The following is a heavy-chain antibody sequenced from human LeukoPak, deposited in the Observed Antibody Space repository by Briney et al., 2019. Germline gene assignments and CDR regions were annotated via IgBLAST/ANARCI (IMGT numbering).Heavy chain of an antibody. CDR2: INTNTGNP. CDR3: ARDYHDSSGYHYRDY. V-gene: IGHV7-4-1*02. D-gene: IGHD3-22*01. J-gene: IGHJ4*02. Sequence: ASVKVSCKASGYTFINYAMNWVRQAPGQGLEWMGWINTNTGNPTYALDFTGRFVFSLDTSVSTAYLQISNLKAEDTAVYYCARDYHDSSGYHYRDYWGQGTLVTVSS. CDR1: GYTFINYA.